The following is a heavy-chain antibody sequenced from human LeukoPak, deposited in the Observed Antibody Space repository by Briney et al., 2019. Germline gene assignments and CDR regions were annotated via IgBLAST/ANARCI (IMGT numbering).Heavy chain of an antibody. CDR3: ARSGWRSSSHGAFDI. V-gene: IGHV1-45*02. J-gene: IGHJ3*02. CDR2: ITPFNGNT. D-gene: IGHD6-6*01. Sequence: SVKVSCKASGYTFTYRYLHWVRQAPGPALEWMGWITPFNGNTNYAQKFQDRVTITRDRSMSTAYMELSSLRSEDTAMYYCARSGWRSSSHGAFDIWGQGTMVTVSS. CDR1: GYTFTYRY.